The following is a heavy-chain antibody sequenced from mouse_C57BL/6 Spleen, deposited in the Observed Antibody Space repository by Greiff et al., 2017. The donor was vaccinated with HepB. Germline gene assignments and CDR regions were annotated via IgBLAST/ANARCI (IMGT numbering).Heavy chain of an antibody. CDR1: GYTFTSYW. CDR3: ARSGDYDPFAY. CDR2: IDPNSGGT. D-gene: IGHD2-4*01. Sequence: VQLQQPGAELVKPGASVKLSCKASGYTFTSYWMHWVKQRPGRGLEWIGRIDPNSGGTKYNEKFKSKATLTVDKTSSTAYMQLSSLKSEDSAVYYCARSGDYDPFAYWGQGTLVTVSA. V-gene: IGHV1-72*01. J-gene: IGHJ3*01.